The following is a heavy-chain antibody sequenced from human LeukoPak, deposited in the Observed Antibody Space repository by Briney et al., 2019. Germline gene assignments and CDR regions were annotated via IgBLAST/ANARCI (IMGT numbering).Heavy chain of an antibody. V-gene: IGHV3-74*01. CDR1: GFTFSSYW. Sequence: QPGGSLRLSCAASGFTFSSYWMHWVRQAPGKGLVWVSRIISDGSSTSYADSAKGRYTISRDNAKNTLYLQMNSPRAEDTAVYYCARDYYDSSGYFDGLNYWGQGTLVTVSS. J-gene: IGHJ4*02. D-gene: IGHD3-22*01. CDR3: ARDYYDSSGYFDGLNY. CDR2: IISDGSST.